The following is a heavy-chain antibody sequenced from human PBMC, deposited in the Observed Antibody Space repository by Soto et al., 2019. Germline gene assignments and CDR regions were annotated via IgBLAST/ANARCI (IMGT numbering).Heavy chain of an antibody. CDR3: ARDIPYPNKGGAFDI. V-gene: IGHV3-7*03. CDR1: GFTFSSYW. CDR2: IKQDGSEK. Sequence: GGSLRLSCAASGFTFSSYWMSWVRQAPGKGLEWVANIKQDGSEKYYVDSVKGRFTISRDNAKNSLYLQMNSLRAEDTAVYYCARDIPYPNKGGAFDIWGQGTMGTVSS. J-gene: IGHJ3*02. D-gene: IGHD3-16*01.